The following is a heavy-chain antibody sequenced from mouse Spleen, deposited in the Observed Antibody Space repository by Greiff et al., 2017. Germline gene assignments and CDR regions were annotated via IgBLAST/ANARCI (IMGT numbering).Heavy chain of an antibody. V-gene: IGHV1-5*01. CDR2: IYPGNSDT. D-gene: IGHD1-1*01. J-gene: IGHJ4*01. Sequence: VQLQQSGTVLARPGASVKMSCKTSGYTFTSYWMHWVKQRPGQGLEWIGAIYPGNSDTSYNQKFKGKAKLTAVTSASTAYLELSSLTNEDSAVYYCTGVTTVVDGAMDYWGQGTSVTVSS. CDR3: TGVTTVVDGAMDY. CDR1: GYTFTSYW.